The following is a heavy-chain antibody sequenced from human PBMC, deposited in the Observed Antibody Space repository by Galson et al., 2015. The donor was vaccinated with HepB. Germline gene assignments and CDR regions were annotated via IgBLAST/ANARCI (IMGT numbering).Heavy chain of an antibody. Sequence: TLSLTCAVSGYSISSGYYWGWIRQPPGKGLEWIGSIYHSGSTYYNPSLKSRVTISVDTSKNQFSLKLSSVTAADTAVYYCAREYYGIGLDYWGQGTLVTVSS. D-gene: IGHD4-17*01. J-gene: IGHJ4*02. V-gene: IGHV4-38-2*02. CDR1: GYSISSGYY. CDR3: AREYYGIGLDY. CDR2: IYHSGST.